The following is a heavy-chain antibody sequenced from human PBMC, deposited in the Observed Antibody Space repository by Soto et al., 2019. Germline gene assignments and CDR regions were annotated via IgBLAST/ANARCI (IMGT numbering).Heavy chain of an antibody. Sequence: GGAPRLSCAASGFTLSNHGDHRVRPAPSKGLEWVAVIWYDGSNKYYADSVKGRFTISRDNSKNTLYLQMNSLRAEDTAVYYCARDHYGGNSAYYYYGMDVWGQGTTVTVSS. J-gene: IGHJ6*02. CDR1: GFTLSNHG. V-gene: IGHV3-33*01. CDR2: IWYDGSNK. CDR3: ARDHYGGNSAYYYYGMDV. D-gene: IGHD4-17*01.